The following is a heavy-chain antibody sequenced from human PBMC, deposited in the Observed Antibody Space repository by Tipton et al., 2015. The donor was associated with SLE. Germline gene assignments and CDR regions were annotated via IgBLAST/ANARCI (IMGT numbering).Heavy chain of an antibody. D-gene: IGHD5-12*01. Sequence: SLRLSCAASGFTFSSYSMNWVRQAPGKGLEWVSSISSSSSYIYYADSVKGRFTISRDNAKNSLYVQMNSLRPEDTAVYYCARDKGYAYDYYYAMDVWGQGTTVTVSS. J-gene: IGHJ6*02. V-gene: IGHV3-21*03. CDR1: GFTFSSYS. CDR2: ISSSSSYI. CDR3: ARDKGYAYDYYYAMDV.